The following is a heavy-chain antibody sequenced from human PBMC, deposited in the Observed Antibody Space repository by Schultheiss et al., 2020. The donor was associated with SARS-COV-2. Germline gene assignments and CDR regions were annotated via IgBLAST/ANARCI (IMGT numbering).Heavy chain of an antibody. Sequence: GGSLRLSCAASGFTFSNAWMSWVRQAPGKGLEWVGRIKSKTDGGTTDYAAPVKGRFTISRDDSKNTLYLQMNSLKTEDTAVYYCTTGYVWFGELFGVYYFDYWGQGTLVTVSS. J-gene: IGHJ4*02. CDR3: TTGYVWFGELFGVYYFDY. CDR2: IKSKTDGGTT. D-gene: IGHD3-10*01. CDR1: GFTFSNAW. V-gene: IGHV3-15*01.